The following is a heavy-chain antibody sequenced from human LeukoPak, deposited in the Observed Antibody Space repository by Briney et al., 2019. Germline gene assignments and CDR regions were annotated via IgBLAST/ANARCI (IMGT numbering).Heavy chain of an antibody. J-gene: IGHJ6*02. CDR2: MNQDGSEK. V-gene: IGHV3-7*01. D-gene: IGHD3-16*01. CDR1: GFTLSESW. Sequence: GGSLRLSCAASGFTLSESWMSRVHQAPGKGLEWVANMNQDGSEKDYVDSVKGRFTISRDNARESLYLQMSSLRAEDTAVYYCATYTHWVAGDVWGHGTTVTVSS. CDR3: ATYTHWVAGDV.